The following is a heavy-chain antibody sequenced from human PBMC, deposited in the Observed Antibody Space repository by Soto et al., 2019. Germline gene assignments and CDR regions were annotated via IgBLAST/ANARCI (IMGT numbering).Heavy chain of an antibody. V-gene: IGHV1-69*02. CDR3: ATSYGSGYRAFDF. CDR2: FNPILTMS. CDR1: GDTFNFYT. D-gene: IGHD3-10*01. J-gene: IGHJ4*02. Sequence: QVQLVQSGADVKKPGSSVKVSCKASGDTFNFYTINWVRQAPGLGLEWMGRFNPILTMSNYAQKFEGRVRITADKSTSTAYMELRRLRAEDTAMYYCATSYGSGYRAFDFWGQGALVTVSS.